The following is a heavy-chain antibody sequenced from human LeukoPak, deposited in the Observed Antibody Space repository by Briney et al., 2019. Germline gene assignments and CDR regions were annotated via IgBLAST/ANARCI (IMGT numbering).Heavy chain of an antibody. Sequence: PSETLSLTCTVSGGSISSGGYYWSWIRQHPGKGLEWIGYVYYSGSTYYNPSLKSRVTISVDTSKNQFSLKLSSVTAADTAVYYCARALLEWLPYGMDVWGQGTTVTVSS. J-gene: IGHJ6*02. CDR2: VYYSGST. D-gene: IGHD3-3*01. V-gene: IGHV4-31*03. CDR1: GGSISSGGYY. CDR3: ARALLEWLPYGMDV.